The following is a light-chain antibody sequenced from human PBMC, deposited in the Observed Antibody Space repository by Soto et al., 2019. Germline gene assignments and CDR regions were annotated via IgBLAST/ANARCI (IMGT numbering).Light chain of an antibody. V-gene: IGKV3-20*01. CDR3: QQYGGSPIT. J-gene: IGKJ5*01. CDR1: QSVSRR. CDR2: GAS. Sequence: EIVLTQFPGTLSLSPVGRATLSCRASQSVSRRLAWYQHRPGQSPRLLISGASMRASGVPVRFSGSGSGTDFTLTISRLEPEDFAVYYCQQYGGSPITFGLGTRLEIK.